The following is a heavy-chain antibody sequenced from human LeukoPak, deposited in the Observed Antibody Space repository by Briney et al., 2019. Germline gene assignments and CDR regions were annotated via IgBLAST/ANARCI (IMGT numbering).Heavy chain of an antibody. J-gene: IGHJ3*02. CDR3: ARRKYQMLSAFDI. CDR2: IYPGDSDT. D-gene: IGHD2-2*01. CDR1: GYSFTSYW. Sequence: GESLKISCKGSGYSFTSYWIGWVRQMPGKGLEWMGSIYPGDSDTRNSPSFEGQVTVSADKSISTAYLQWSSLKASDTAMYYCARRKYQMLSAFDIWGQGTMVTVSS. V-gene: IGHV5-51*01.